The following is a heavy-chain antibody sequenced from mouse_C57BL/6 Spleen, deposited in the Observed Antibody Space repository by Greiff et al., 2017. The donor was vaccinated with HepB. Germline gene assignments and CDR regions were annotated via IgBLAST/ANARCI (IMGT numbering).Heavy chain of an antibody. CDR2: IYPGDGDT. D-gene: IGHD2-5*01. J-gene: IGHJ3*01. Sequence: QVQLKQSGAELVKPGASVKISCKASGYAFSSYWMNWVKQRPGKGLEWIGQIYPGDGDTNYNGKFKGKATLTADKSSSTAYMQLSSLTSEDSAVYFCARSYYSNPWFAYWGQGTLVTVSA. CDR3: ARSYYSNPWFAY. V-gene: IGHV1-80*01. CDR1: GYAFSSYW.